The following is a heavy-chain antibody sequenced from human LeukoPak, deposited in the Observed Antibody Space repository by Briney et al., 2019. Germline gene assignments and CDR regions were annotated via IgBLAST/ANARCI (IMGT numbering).Heavy chain of an antibody. CDR1: GYTFTDYT. V-gene: IGHV1-3*01. J-gene: IGHJ4*02. Sequence: ASVKVSCKASGYTFTDYTMHWLRQAPGQRLDWMGWINGGSGNTKYSPEFQGRVTITRDTSASTAYMELSSLRSEDTAVYYCANPRYDSSGYYYVDWGQGTLVTVST. D-gene: IGHD3-22*01. CDR3: ANPRYDSSGYYYVD. CDR2: INGGSGNT.